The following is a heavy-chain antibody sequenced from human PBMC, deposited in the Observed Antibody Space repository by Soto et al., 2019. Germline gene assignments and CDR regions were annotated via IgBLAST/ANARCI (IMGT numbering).Heavy chain of an antibody. CDR1: GGSISSSSYY. D-gene: IGHD6-6*01. CDR2: IYYSGST. J-gene: IGHJ6*02. CDR3: ARDPVSSSKSYYYYYYGMDV. V-gene: IGHV4-39*07. Sequence: SETLSLTCTVSGGSISSSSYYWGWIRQPPGKGLEWIGSIYYSGSTYYNPSLKSRVTISVDTSKNQFSLKLSSVTAADTAVYYCARDPVSSSKSYYYYYYGMDVWGQGTTVTVSS.